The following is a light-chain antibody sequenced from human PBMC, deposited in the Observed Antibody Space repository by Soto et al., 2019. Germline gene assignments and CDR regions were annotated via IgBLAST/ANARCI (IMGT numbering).Light chain of an antibody. Sequence: EIVLTQSPATLSLSPGERATLSCRASQSVSSYLAWYQQKPGQAPRLLIYDASNRATGIPARFSGSGSGTDFTLPISSLQPEDFLVYYCQQRSNWPLPFGGGTKVEIK. CDR3: QQRSNWPLP. CDR2: DAS. CDR1: QSVSSY. J-gene: IGKJ4*02. V-gene: IGKV3-11*01.